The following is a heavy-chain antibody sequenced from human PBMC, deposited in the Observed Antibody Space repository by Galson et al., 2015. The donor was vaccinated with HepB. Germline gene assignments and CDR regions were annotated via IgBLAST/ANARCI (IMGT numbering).Heavy chain of an antibody. Sequence: SLRLSCAASGFTFSNAWMSWVRQAPGKGLEWVGHIKSKTDGGTTDYAAPVKGRFTISRDDSKNTLFLQMNSLKTEDTAVYICATDQRYSGSYYDSRDVFPFDYWGQGTLVTVSS. J-gene: IGHJ4*02. V-gene: IGHV3-15*01. CDR1: GFTFSNAW. D-gene: IGHD1-26*01. CDR2: IKSKTDGGTT. CDR3: ATDQRYSGSYYDSRDVFPFDY.